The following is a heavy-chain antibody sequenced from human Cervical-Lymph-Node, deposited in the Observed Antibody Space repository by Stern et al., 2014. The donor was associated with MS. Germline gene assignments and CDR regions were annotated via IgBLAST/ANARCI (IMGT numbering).Heavy chain of an antibody. CDR1: GYTFTSYG. D-gene: IGHD1-1*01. CDR2: ISAYNGNT. J-gene: IGHJ4*02. V-gene: IGHV1-18*01. CDR3: ARAAGILDF. Sequence: VQLVQSGNEEKKPGASVKVSCEASGYTFTSYGISWVRQAPGQGLEWMGWISAYNGNTNYEQKFQDRVTMTTDTSTSTVYMELRNLRSDDAALYYCARAAGILDFWGQGTLVTVSS.